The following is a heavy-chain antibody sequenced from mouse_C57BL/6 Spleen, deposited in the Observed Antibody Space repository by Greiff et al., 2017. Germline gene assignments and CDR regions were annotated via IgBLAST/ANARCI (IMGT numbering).Heavy chain of an antibody. Sequence: QVQLQQSGAELVMPGASVKLSCKASGYTFTSYWMHWVKQRPGQGLEWIGEIDPSDSYTNYNQKFKGKSTLTVDKSSSTAYMQLSSLTSEDSAVYYCARRGTMVTTGFDYWGQGTTLTVSS. CDR1: GYTFTSYW. J-gene: IGHJ2*01. D-gene: IGHD2-2*01. CDR2: IDPSDSYT. CDR3: ARRGTMVTTGFDY. V-gene: IGHV1-69*01.